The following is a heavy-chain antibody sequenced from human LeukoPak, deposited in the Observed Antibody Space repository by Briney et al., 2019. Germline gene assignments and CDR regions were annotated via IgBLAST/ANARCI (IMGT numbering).Heavy chain of an antibody. D-gene: IGHD3-22*01. J-gene: IGHJ4*02. CDR1: GSTFSSYA. CDR3: AKGDYDSSGYYFGPQLDY. CDR2: ISGSGGST. Sequence: GGSLRLSCAASGSTFSSYAMSWVRQAPGKGLEWVSAISGSGGSTYYADSVKGRFTISRDNSKNTLYLQMNSLRAEDTAVYYCAKGDYDSSGYYFGPQLDYWGQGTLVTVSS. V-gene: IGHV3-23*01.